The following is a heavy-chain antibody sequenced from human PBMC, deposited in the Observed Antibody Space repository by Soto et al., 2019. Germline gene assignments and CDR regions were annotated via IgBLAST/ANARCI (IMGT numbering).Heavy chain of an antibody. CDR2: IYSGGST. V-gene: IGHV3-66*01. Sequence: EVQLVESGGGLVQPGGSLRLYCAASGFTVSSNYMSWVRQAPGKGLEWVSVIYSGGSTYYADSVKGRFTISRDNSKNTLYLQMNSLRAEDTAVYYCARDREYYYGSGSYSFLDYWGQGTLVTVSS. CDR3: ARDREYYYGSGSYSFLDY. D-gene: IGHD3-10*01. CDR1: GFTVSSNY. J-gene: IGHJ4*02.